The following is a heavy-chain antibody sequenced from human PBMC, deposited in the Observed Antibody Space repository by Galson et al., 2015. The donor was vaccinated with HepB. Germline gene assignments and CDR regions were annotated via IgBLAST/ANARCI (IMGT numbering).Heavy chain of an antibody. J-gene: IGHJ6*02. CDR2: ISGSGGST. Sequence: SLRLSCAASGFTFSSYAMSWVRQAPGKGLEWVSAISGSGGSTYYADSVKGRFTISRDNSKNTLYLQMNSLRAEDTAVYYCAKAARMGYYYYYYGMDVWGQGTTVTVSS. V-gene: IGHV3-23*01. CDR1: GFTFSSYA. D-gene: IGHD3-16*01. CDR3: AKAARMGYYYYYYGMDV.